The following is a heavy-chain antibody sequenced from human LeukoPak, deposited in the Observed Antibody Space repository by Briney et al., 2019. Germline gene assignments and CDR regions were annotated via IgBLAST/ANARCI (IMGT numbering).Heavy chain of an antibody. J-gene: IGHJ4*02. V-gene: IGHV4-30-4*08. CDR2: IYYSGST. D-gene: IGHD3-3*01. CDR1: AGSISSGDYY. Sequence: PSQTLSLTCTVSAGSISSGDYYWSWIHQPPGKGLEWIGYIYYSGSTYYNPSLKSRVTISVDTSKNQFSLKLSSVTAADTAVYYCARGHRFLEWLSDYWGQGTLVTVSS. CDR3: ARGHRFLEWLSDY.